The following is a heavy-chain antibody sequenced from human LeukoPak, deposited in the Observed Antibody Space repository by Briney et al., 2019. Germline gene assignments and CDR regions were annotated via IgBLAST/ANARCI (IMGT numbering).Heavy chain of an antibody. CDR2: IVVGSGNT. CDR1: GFTFTSSA. Sequence: SVKVSCKASGFTFTSSAMQWVRQARGQRLEWIGWIVVGSGNTNYAQKFQERVTITRDMSTSTAYMELSSLRSEDTAVYYCAADRPPVYYYDSSGYDAFDIWGQGTMVTVSS. V-gene: IGHV1-58*02. D-gene: IGHD3-22*01. J-gene: IGHJ3*02. CDR3: AADRPPVYYYDSSGYDAFDI.